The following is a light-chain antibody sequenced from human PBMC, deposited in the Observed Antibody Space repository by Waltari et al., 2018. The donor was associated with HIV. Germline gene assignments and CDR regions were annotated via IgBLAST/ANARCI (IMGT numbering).Light chain of an antibody. CDR1: QTVPNNF. CDR3: QQYSNSIPLT. CDR2: GAS. Sequence: EFVLTQSPGTLSLSPGERASLSCRASQTVPNNFLAWYQQKPGHTPRLLIYGASTRAANIPGRFTGSGSATDFTLTIARLEPEDFAIYYCQQYSNSIPLTFGGGTKVE. J-gene: IGKJ4*01. V-gene: IGKV3-20*01.